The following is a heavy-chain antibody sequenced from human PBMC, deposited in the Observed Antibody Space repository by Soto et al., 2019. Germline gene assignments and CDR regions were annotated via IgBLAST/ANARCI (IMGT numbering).Heavy chain of an antibody. Sequence: QVQLVQSGAEVKKPGASVKVSCKTSGYTFTTYGISWVRQAPGQGLEWMGWISAYNGNTNYAQKFQGRVTVTTDPSTNTAYMELRILRSDDTAVYYCARDHAFGMPALWGQGTLVTVSS. CDR1: GYTFTTYG. CDR3: ARDHAFGMPAL. D-gene: IGHD3-16*01. V-gene: IGHV1-18*01. J-gene: IGHJ4*02. CDR2: ISAYNGNT.